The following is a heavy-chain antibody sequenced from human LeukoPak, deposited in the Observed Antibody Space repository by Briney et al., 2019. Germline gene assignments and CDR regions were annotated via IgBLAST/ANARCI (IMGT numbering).Heavy chain of an antibody. CDR1: GYTFTSYG. CDR2: ISACNGNT. Sequence: ASVKVSCKASGYTFTSYGISWVRQAPGQGLEWMGWISACNGNTNYAQKLQGRVTMTTDTSTSTAYMELRSLRSDDTAVYYCARVPGYYDSSGYVSLDYWGQGTLVTVSS. D-gene: IGHD3-22*01. J-gene: IGHJ4*02. V-gene: IGHV1-18*01. CDR3: ARVPGYYDSSGYVSLDY.